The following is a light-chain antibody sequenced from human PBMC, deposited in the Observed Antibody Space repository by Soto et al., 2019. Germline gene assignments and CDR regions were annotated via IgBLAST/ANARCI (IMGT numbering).Light chain of an antibody. CDR1: QSVNSF. J-gene: IGKJ1*01. CDR3: QQRNYWPRT. Sequence: EIVMTQSPATLSLSPGERATLSCRASQSVNSFLAWYQQRPGQTPRLLIYDASNRATGIPARFSGSGSGTDFTLTISSLEPDDFAVYYCQQRNYWPRTFGQGTKVEMK. CDR2: DAS. V-gene: IGKV3-11*01.